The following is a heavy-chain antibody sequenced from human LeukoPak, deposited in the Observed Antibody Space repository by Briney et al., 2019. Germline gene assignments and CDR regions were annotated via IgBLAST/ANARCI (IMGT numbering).Heavy chain of an antibody. Sequence: GGSLRLSCAASGLTLSSYDMPWVRQAPGKGLEWVAVISYDGSNKYYADSVKGRFTISRDNSKNTLYLQMSSLRPEDTGVYYCANLAGTDIVDYWGQGTLVTVSS. CDR2: ISYDGSNK. D-gene: IGHD6-19*01. CDR1: GLTLSSYD. V-gene: IGHV3-30*18. J-gene: IGHJ4*02. CDR3: ANLAGTDIVDY.